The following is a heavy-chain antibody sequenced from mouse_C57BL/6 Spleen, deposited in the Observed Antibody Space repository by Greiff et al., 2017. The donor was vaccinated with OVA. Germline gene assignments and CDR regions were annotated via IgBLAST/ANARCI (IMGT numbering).Heavy chain of an antibody. CDR2: IDPSDSYT. Sequence: QVQLQQPGAELVKPGASVKLSCKASGYTFTSYWMQWVKQRPGQGLAWIGEIDPSDSYTNYNQKFKGKATLTVDTSSSTAYMQLSSLTSEDSAVYYCARQIPRYFDVWGTGTTVTVSS. V-gene: IGHV1-50*01. J-gene: IGHJ1*03. CDR3: ARQIPRYFDV. CDR1: GYTFTSYW.